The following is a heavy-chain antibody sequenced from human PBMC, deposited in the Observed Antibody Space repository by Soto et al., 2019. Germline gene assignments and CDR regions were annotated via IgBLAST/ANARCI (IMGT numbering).Heavy chain of an antibody. J-gene: IGHJ3*02. Sequence: ASVKVSCKASGYTFTSYGISWVRQAPGQGLEWMGWISAYNGNTNYAQKLQGRVTMTTDTSTSTAYMELRGLRSDDTAVYYCARYRQQLVRDALDIWCPRTSLTV. V-gene: IGHV1-18*01. D-gene: IGHD6-13*01. CDR1: GYTFTSYG. CDR2: ISAYNGNT. CDR3: ARYRQQLVRDALDI.